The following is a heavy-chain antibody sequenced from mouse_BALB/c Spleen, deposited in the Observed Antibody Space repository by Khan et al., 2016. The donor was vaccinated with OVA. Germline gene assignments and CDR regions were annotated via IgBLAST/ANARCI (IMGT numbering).Heavy chain of an antibody. CDR3: ARSGGNFHWYFDV. D-gene: IGHD2-1*01. CDR1: GFTFSSFG. V-gene: IGHV5-17*02. CDR2: ISSGSSTI. J-gene: IGHJ1*01. Sequence: EVQRVESGGGLVQPGGSRKLSCAASGFTFSSFGMHWVRQAPKKGLEWVAYISSGSSTIYYVDTVKGRFTISRDNPKNTLFLQMTSLRSEGTAMYYCARSGGNFHWYFDVWGAGTSVTVSS.